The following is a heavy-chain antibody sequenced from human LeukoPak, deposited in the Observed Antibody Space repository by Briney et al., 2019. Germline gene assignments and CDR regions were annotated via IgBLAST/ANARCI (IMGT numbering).Heavy chain of an antibody. V-gene: IGHV1-46*01. J-gene: IGHJ4*02. Sequence: ASVSVSCKASVYTFTCYYMHWVRQPPGQGLEWVGIIKPSGGSTSYAQKFLGGVTMTSDMYTSTLSIELSSQRAEDTGVYYSARQWLLNGWGQGILVTVSS. CDR2: IKPSGGST. D-gene: IGHD6-19*01. CDR3: ARQWLLNG. CDR1: VYTFTCYY.